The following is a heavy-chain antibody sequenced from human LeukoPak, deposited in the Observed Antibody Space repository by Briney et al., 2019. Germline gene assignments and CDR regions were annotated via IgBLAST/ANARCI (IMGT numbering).Heavy chain of an antibody. CDR2: IYHSGSN. Sequence: SETLSLTCTVSGYSISSGYYWGWIRQPPGKGLEWIGSIYHSGSNYYNPSLKSRVTISVDTSKNQFSLKLSSVTAADTAVYYCARASRYYYDSSGYYRDDAFDIWGQGTMVTVSS. V-gene: IGHV4-38-2*02. D-gene: IGHD3-22*01. CDR3: ARASRYYYDSSGYYRDDAFDI. J-gene: IGHJ3*02. CDR1: GYSISSGYY.